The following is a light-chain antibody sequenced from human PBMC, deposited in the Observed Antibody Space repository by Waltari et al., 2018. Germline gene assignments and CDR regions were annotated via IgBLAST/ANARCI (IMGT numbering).Light chain of an antibody. J-gene: IGLJ1*01. CDR2: RDD. V-gene: IGLV1-44*01. Sequence: QSVLTQPPSASGPSGQRVTISCSGDNSNIGTNSVDWYQQFPGTAPKLRIYRDDQRPSGVPDRFSGSKSGTSASLAISGLLSEDEADYYCAAWDDSLNGYVFATGTKVTVL. CDR1: NSNIGTNS. CDR3: AAWDDSLNGYV.